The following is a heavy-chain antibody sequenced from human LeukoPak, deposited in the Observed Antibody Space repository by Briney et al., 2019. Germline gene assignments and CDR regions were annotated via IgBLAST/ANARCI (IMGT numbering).Heavy chain of an antibody. D-gene: IGHD2/OR15-2a*01. CDR1: GFTFNNYW. V-gene: IGHV3-48*01. CDR2: ISSSGSTK. Sequence: GGSLRLSCAASGFTFNNYWMSWVRQAPGKGLEWVSYISSSGSTKYYADSVKGRFTISRDNARNSLYLQMNSLRAEDTAVYFCARGGLSIMGYWGQGTLVTVSS. J-gene: IGHJ4*02. CDR3: ARGGLSIMGY.